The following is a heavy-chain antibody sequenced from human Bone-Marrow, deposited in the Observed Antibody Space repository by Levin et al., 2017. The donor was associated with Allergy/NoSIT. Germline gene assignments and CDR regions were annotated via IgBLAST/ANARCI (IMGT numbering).Heavy chain of an antibody. CDR2: ISYSGSP. V-gene: IGHV4-59*01. J-gene: IGHJ6*02. CDR3: ARRWFGELYGLDI. Sequence: SQTLSLTCTVSRGSISTYYFSWIRQPPGKGLEWVAFISYSGSPTYNPSLKSRATISVDTSKNQFSLKLRSVTAADTAVYYCARRWFGELYGLDIWGQGTTVIVSS. D-gene: IGHD3-10*01. CDR1: RGSISTYY.